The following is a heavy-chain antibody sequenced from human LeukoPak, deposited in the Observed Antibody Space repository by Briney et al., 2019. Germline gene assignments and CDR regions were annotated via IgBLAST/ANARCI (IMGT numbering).Heavy chain of an antibody. CDR3: ARGLRTYYYDSSGYFV. J-gene: IGHJ3*01. Sequence: SETLSLTCAVYGGSFSGYYWSWIRQPPGKGLEWIGEINHSGSTNYNPSLKSRVTISVDTSKNQFSLKLSSVTAADTAVYYCARGLRTYYYDSSGYFVWGQGTMVTVSS. V-gene: IGHV4-34*01. D-gene: IGHD3-22*01. CDR1: GGSFSGYY. CDR2: INHSGST.